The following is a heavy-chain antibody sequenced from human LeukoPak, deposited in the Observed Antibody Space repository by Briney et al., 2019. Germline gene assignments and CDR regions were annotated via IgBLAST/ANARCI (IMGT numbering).Heavy chain of an antibody. V-gene: IGHV4-34*01. J-gene: IGHJ6*02. CDR2: INRSGST. CDR3: ARRDYYYYYGMDV. Sequence: SETLSLTCAVYGGSFSGYYWSWIRQPPGKGLEWIGEINRSGSTNYNTSLKSRVTISVDTSKNQFSLKLSSVTAADTAVYYCARRDYYYYYGMDVWGQGTTVTVSS. CDR1: GGSFSGYY.